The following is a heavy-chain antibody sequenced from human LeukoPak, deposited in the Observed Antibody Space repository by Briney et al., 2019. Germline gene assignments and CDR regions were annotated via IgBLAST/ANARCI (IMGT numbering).Heavy chain of an antibody. D-gene: IGHD6-19*01. CDR3: ARGQSHYRAVAGIFDY. CDR1: GYSISSGYY. J-gene: IGHJ4*02. CDR2: IYHSGST. Sequence: SETLSLTCAVSGYSISSGYYWGWIRQPPGKGLEWIGSIYHSGSTYYNPSLKSRVTISVDTSKNQFSLKLSSVTAADTAVYYCARGQSHYRAVAGIFDYWGQGTLVTVSS. V-gene: IGHV4-38-2*01.